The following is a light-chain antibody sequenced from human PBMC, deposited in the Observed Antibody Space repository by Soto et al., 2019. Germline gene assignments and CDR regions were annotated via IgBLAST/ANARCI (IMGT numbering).Light chain of an antibody. CDR3: QQYDNWPLT. J-gene: IGKJ4*01. Sequence: EIVMPPSPVTLSASPGERVTLSCRTNKSISSNLAWYQQKRGQAPRLLISGVSTRASDVPDRFSGSGSVADFSLTISSLQSEDFAVYYCQQYDNWPLTFGGGTKVDIK. V-gene: IGKV3D-15*01. CDR2: GVS. CDR1: KSISSN.